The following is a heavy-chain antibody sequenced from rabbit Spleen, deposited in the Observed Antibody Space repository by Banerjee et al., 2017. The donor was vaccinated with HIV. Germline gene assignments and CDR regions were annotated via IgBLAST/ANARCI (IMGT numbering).Heavy chain of an antibody. V-gene: IGHV1S40*01. Sequence: QSLAESGGDLVQPGASLTLTCTASGFSFSSSYYMCWVRQAPGQGLEWIACIFGGSSGDTSHASWAKGRFTISKTSSTTVTLQMTSLTAADTATYFCARDGAGGSYFALWGQGTLVTVS. CDR2: IFGGSSGDT. D-gene: IGHD8-1*01. J-gene: IGHJ3*01. CDR3: ARDGAGGSYFAL. CDR1: GFSFSSSYY.